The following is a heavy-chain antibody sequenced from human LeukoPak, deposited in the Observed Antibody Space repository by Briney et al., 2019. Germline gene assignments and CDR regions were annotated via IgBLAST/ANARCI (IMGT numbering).Heavy chain of an antibody. CDR3: AKDPDFWSGNGFDX. Sequence: PGGSPRLSCAASGFTFSSYAMHWVRQAPGKGLEWVAVISYDGSNKYYADSVKGRFTISRDNSKNTLYLQMNSLRAEDTAVYYCAKDPDFWSGNGFDXXGQXTXVTVSS. V-gene: IGHV3-30-3*01. D-gene: IGHD3-3*01. J-gene: IGHJ4*02. CDR1: GFTFSSYA. CDR2: ISYDGSNK.